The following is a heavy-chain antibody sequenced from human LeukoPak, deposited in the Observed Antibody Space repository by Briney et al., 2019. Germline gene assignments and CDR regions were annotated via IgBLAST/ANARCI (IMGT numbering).Heavy chain of an antibody. V-gene: IGHV3-21*04. CDR3: AKTGNPATGDY. J-gene: IGHJ4*02. CDR1: GFTFSSYS. CDR2: ISSSSSYI. Sequence: GGSLRLSCAASGFTFSSYSMNWVRQAPGKGLEWVSSISSSSSYIYYADSVKGRFTISRDNSKNTLYLHMNSLRAEDTAVYYCAKTGNPATGDYWGQGTLVTVSS. D-gene: IGHD1-1*01.